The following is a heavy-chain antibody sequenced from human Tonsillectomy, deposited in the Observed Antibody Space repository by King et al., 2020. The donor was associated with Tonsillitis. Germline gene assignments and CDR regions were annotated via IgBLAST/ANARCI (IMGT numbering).Heavy chain of an antibody. CDR2: ISGSGGST. J-gene: IGHJ4*02. D-gene: IGHD3-10*01. CDR1: GFTFSSYA. CDR3: AKAPSVLYGSGSEKYFDY. Sequence: VQLVESGGGLVQPGGSLRLSCAASGFTFSSYAMSWVRQAPGKGLEWVSAISGSGGSTYYADSVKGRFTISRDNSKNTLYLQMNSLRAEDTAVYYCAKAPSVLYGSGSEKYFDYWGQGTLVTVSS. V-gene: IGHV3-23*04.